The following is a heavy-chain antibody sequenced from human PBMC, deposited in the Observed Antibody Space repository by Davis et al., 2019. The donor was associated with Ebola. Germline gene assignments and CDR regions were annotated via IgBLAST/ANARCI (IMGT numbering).Heavy chain of an antibody. CDR3: ARDFGYYGSGSYYYYYGMDV. Sequence: MPSETLSLTCTVSGGTISSYYWSWIRQPPGKGLEWTGYIYYSGSTNYNPSLKSRVTISADKSKNQFSLKPSSVTAADTAVYYCARDFGYYGSGSYYYYYGMDVWGQGTTVTVSS. D-gene: IGHD3-10*01. CDR2: IYYSGST. V-gene: IGHV4-59*12. CDR1: GGTISSYY. J-gene: IGHJ6*02.